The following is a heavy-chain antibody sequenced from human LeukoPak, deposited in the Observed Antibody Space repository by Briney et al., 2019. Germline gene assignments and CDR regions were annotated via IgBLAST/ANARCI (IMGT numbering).Heavy chain of an antibody. D-gene: IGHD2-2*02. CDR1: GYTFNGYY. CDR2: INSNSGVT. V-gene: IGHV1-2*02. Sequence: ASVKVSCKASGYTFNGYYIHWVRQAPGQGLEWMGWINSNSGVTDYAEQFQGRVTVTRDTPISTAYLELSSLRSDDTAVYYCAIVLHLLTPAAIGYLGQGTLVGVCS. J-gene: IGHJ4*02. CDR3: AIVLHLLTPAAIGY.